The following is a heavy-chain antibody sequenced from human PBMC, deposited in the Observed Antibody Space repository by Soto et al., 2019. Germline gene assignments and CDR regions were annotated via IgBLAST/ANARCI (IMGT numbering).Heavy chain of an antibody. CDR1: GFTFSNAW. CDR2: IKSKTDGGTT. Sequence: LGGSLRLSCAASGFTFSNAWMNWVRQAPGKGLEWVGRIKSKTDGGTTDYAAPVKGGFTISRDDSKNTLYLQMNSLKTEDTAVYYCTTGSVGSSSWYVAAGYFYYGMDVWGQGTTVTVSS. V-gene: IGHV3-15*07. J-gene: IGHJ6*02. CDR3: TTGSVGSSSWYVAAGYFYYGMDV. D-gene: IGHD6-13*01.